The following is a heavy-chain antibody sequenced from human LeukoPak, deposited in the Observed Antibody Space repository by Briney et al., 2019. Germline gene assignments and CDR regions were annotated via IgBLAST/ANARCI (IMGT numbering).Heavy chain of an antibody. D-gene: IGHD4-17*01. Sequence: PGGSLRLSCAASGFTFSSYAMSWVRQAPGKGLEWVSTISGSGGSTYYADSVKGRFTISRDNSKNTLYLQMSSPRAEDTAVYYCVKDLYGDYYLDCWGQGTLVTVSS. J-gene: IGHJ4*02. CDR1: GFTFSSYA. CDR3: VKDLYGDYYLDC. V-gene: IGHV3-23*01. CDR2: ISGSGGST.